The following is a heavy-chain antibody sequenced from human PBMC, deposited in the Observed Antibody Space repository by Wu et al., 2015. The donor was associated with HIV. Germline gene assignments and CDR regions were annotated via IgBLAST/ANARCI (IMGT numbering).Heavy chain of an antibody. J-gene: IGHJ4*02. CDR1: GYTLTGYF. D-gene: IGHD3-22*01. CDR3: ARWSTLNYYDSTGYLN. CDR2: INPNSGGT. Sequence: QVQLVQSGAEVKKPGSSVKVSCKASGYTLTGYFIHWVRQAPGQGLEWMGWINPNSGGTHYAQNFQGRVIMTSDTSINTAFMELSSLRSEDTAVYYCARWSTLNYYDSTGYLNWGQGTLVTVSS. V-gene: IGHV1-2*02.